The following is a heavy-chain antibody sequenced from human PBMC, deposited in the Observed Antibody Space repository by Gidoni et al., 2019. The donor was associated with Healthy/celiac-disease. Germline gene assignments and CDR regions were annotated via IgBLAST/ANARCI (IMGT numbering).Heavy chain of an antibody. Sequence: QAPGKGLEWVAVIWYDGSNKYYADSVKGRFTIPRDNSKNTLYLQMNSLRAEDTAVYYCARGDPLGYWGQGTLVTVSS. D-gene: IGHD3-16*01. CDR3: ARGDPLGY. J-gene: IGHJ4*02. CDR2: IWYDGSNK. V-gene: IGHV3-33*01.